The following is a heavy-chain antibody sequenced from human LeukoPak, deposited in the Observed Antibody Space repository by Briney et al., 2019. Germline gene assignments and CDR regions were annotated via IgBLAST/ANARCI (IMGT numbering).Heavy chain of an antibody. CDR3: AKAVSYNCSSTSCYFDY. CDR2: ISWNSGSI. J-gene: IGHJ4*02. V-gene: IGHV3-9*03. Sequence: GGSLRLSCAASGFTFDDYAMHWVRQAPGKGLEWVSGISWNSGSIGYADSAKGRFTISRDNAKNSLYLQMNSLRAEDMALYYCAKAVSYNCSSTSCYFDYWGQGTLVTVSS. CDR1: GFTFDDYA. D-gene: IGHD2-2*01.